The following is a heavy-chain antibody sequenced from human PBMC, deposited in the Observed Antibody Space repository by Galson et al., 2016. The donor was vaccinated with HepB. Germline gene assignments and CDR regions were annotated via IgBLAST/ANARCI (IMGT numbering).Heavy chain of an antibody. CDR1: GYTFTSHA. V-gene: IGHV1-3*01. J-gene: IGHJ5*02. D-gene: IGHD3-10*01. Sequence: SVKVSCKASGYTFTSHAMHWVRQAPGQRLEWMGWINAGNGNTKYSQKFQGRVNITGDTSAGTVYMELSSLRSEDTAVYYCARDRSEPTIVRGVINWFDPWGQGTLVTVSS. CDR3: ARDRSEPTIVRGVINWFDP. CDR2: INAGNGNT.